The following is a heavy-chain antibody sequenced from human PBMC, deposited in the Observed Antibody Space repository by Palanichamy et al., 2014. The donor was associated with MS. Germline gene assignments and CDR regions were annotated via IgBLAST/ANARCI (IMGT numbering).Heavy chain of an antibody. J-gene: IGHJ1*01. CDR1: GYTFTSYA. V-gene: IGHV7-4-1*02. D-gene: IGHD5-24*01. CDR2: INTNTGNP. CDR3: ARQRGVERATISRYGYFQH. Sequence: QVQLVQSGSELKKPGASVKVSCKASGYTFTSYAMNWVRQAPGQGLEWMGWINTNTGNPTYAQGVTGRLVFSLDTSVSTAYLQISSLKAEDTAVYYCARQRGVERATISRYGYFQHWGQGTLVTVSS.